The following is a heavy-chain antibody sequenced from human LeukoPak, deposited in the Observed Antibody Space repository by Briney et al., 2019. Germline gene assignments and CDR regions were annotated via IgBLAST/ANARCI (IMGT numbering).Heavy chain of an antibody. V-gene: IGHV3-74*01. CDR1: GFTFSSYW. CDR3: TRSDEYNYGNFDY. J-gene: IGHJ4*02. Sequence: GGSLRLSCAASGFTFSSYWIRWARQAPGKGLVWVARIKRDGSTTNYADSVKGRFTLSRDNAQNTVHLQMNSLRAEDTAVYYCTRSDEYNYGNFDYWGQGTLVTVSS. CDR2: IKRDGSTT. D-gene: IGHD4-17*01.